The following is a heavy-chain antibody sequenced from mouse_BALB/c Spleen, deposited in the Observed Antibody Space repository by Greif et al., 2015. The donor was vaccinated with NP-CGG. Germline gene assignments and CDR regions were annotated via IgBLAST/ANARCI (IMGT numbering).Heavy chain of an antibody. CDR3: ARDDGYYWYFDV. CDR1: GFTFSDFY. J-gene: IGHJ1*01. V-gene: IGHV7-1*02. Sequence: EVHLVESGGGLVQPGGSLRLSCATSGFTFSDFYMEWVRQPPGKRLEWIAASRNKANDYTTEYSASVKGRFIVSRDTSQSILYLQMNALRAEVTAIYYCARDDGYYWYFDVWGAGTTVTVSS. D-gene: IGHD2-2*01. CDR2: SRNKANDYTT.